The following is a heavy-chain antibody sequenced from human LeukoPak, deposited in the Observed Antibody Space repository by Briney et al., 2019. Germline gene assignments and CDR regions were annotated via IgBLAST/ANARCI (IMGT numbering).Heavy chain of an antibody. V-gene: IGHV3-23*01. Sequence: GGSLRLSCAASGFTFSSYAMRWVRQAPGKGLEWVSAISGSGGSTYYADSVKGRFTISRDNSKNTLYLQMNSLRAEDTAVYYCAKPPYCSGGSCYPRDVWGKGTTVTVSS. CDR3: AKPPYCSGGSCYPRDV. D-gene: IGHD2-15*01. CDR2: ISGSGGST. J-gene: IGHJ6*04. CDR1: GFTFSSYA.